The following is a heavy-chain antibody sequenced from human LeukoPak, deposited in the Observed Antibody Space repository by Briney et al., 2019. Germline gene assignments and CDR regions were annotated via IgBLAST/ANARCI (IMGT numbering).Heavy chain of an antibody. Sequence: GSLRLSCAASGFTFSSYSMNWIRQPPGKGLEWIGYIYYSGSTNYNPSLKSRVTISVDTSKNQFSLKLSSVTAADTAVYYCARRRQWLVTPNDAFDIWGQGTTVTVSS. J-gene: IGHJ3*02. CDR3: ARRRQWLVTPNDAFDI. D-gene: IGHD6-19*01. CDR2: IYYSGST. V-gene: IGHV4-59*08. CDR1: GFTFSSYS.